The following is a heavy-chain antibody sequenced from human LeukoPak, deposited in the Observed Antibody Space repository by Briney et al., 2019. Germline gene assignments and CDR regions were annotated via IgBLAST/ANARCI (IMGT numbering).Heavy chain of an antibody. CDR1: GFTFGSYA. D-gene: IGHD5-12*01. Sequence: PGGSLRLSCAASGFTFGSYAMSWVRQAPGKGLEWVSAISGSGGSTYYADSVKGRFTISRDNSKNTLYLQMNSLRAEDTAVYYCAKDTGGYSGYEGVFDYWGQGTLVTVSS. CDR3: AKDTGGYSGYEGVFDY. CDR2: ISGSGGST. J-gene: IGHJ4*02. V-gene: IGHV3-23*01.